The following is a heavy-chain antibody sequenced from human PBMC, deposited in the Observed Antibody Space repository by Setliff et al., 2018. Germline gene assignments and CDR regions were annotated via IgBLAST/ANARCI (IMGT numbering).Heavy chain of an antibody. CDR1: GGTFSSSG. J-gene: IGHJ5*01. CDR3: ARELRSPYWHLDS. V-gene: IGHV1-69*11. D-gene: IGHD3-16*01. Sequence: SVKVSCKSSGGTFSSSGITWVRQAPGQGLQWLGRFIXXXXXXXXXXXXXGRXXXXADESTSTGYMELRSLRSDDTAVYYCARELRSPYWHLDSWGQGTQVTVSS. CDR2: FIXXXXXX.